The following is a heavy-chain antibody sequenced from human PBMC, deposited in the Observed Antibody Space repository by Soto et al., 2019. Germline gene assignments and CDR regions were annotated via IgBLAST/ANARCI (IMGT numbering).Heavy chain of an antibody. J-gene: IGHJ5*02. CDR1: GGSISSSNL. CDR3: ARDHLRGGSGSYYRTTNWFDP. D-gene: IGHD3-10*01. Sequence: SETLSLTCAVSGGSISSSNLWSWVRQPPGKGLEWIGEIYHSGSTNYNPSLKSRVTISVDKSKNQFSLKLSSVTAADTAVYYCARDHLRGGSGSYYRTTNWFDPWGQGTLVTVSS. CDR2: IYHSGST. V-gene: IGHV4-4*02.